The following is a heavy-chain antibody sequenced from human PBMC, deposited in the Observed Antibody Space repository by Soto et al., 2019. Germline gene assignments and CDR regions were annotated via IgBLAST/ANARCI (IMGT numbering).Heavy chain of an antibody. J-gene: IGHJ5*02. D-gene: IGHD4-17*01. CDR2: IYYGGST. Sequence: QVQLQESGPGLVKPSQTLSLTCTVSGGSISSGGYYWSWIRQHPGKGLEWIGYIYYGGSTYYNPSLKSRGTISVDTSKNQYSLKLRSVTAADTAVYYCAREPTVAVNWFDPWGQGTLVTVSS. CDR1: GGSISSGGYY. V-gene: IGHV4-31*03. CDR3: AREPTVAVNWFDP.